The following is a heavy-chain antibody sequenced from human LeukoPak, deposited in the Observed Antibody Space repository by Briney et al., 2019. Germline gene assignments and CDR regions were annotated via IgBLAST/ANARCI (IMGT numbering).Heavy chain of an antibody. V-gene: IGHV4-59*01. CDR3: ARGDSSSSNWFDP. J-gene: IGHJ5*02. Sequence: PSETLSLTCTVSGGSISSYYWSWIRQPPGQGLEWIGYIYYSGSTNYNPSLKSRVTISVDTSKNQFSLKLSSVTAADTAVYYCARGDSSSSNWFDPWGQGTLVTVSS. D-gene: IGHD3-22*01. CDR1: GGSISSYY. CDR2: IYYSGST.